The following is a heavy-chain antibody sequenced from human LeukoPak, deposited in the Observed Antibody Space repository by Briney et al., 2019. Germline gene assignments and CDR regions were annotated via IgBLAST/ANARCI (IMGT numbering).Heavy chain of an antibody. CDR1: GFTFSDYY. CDR2: ISDSGSTI. V-gene: IGHV3-11*01. D-gene: IGHD3-22*01. J-gene: IGHJ4*02. Sequence: PGGSLRLSCAASGFTFSDYYMSWIRQAPGKGLEWVSYISDSGSTIYYADSVKGRFTISRDNAKNSLYLQMNSLRAEDTAVYYCAKGAYYYDSSGYYSAYFDYWGQGTLVTVSS. CDR3: AKGAYYYDSSGYYSAYFDY.